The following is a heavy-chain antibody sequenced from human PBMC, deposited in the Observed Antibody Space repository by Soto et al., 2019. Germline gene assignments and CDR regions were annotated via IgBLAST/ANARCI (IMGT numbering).Heavy chain of an antibody. CDR2: IYYSGNT. CDR3: AREGGESSDGLYYFDS. Sequence: SETLSLTCTVSGDSVSSDNYYWSWIRQPPGKGLECIGYIYYSGNTDYNPSLKSRLAISIDTSKNQFSLKLSSVTAADTAVYFCAREGGESSDGLYYFDSWGQGSLVTVSS. J-gene: IGHJ4*02. D-gene: IGHD3-16*01. CDR1: GDSVSSDNYY. V-gene: IGHV4-61*01.